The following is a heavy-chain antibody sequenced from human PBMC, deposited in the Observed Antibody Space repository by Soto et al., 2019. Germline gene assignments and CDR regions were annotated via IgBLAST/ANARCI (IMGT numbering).Heavy chain of an antibody. J-gene: IGHJ3*02. CDR2: INPATGAA. CDR1: GYPVTAYY. Sequence: QLHLVQSGAVVKKPGASVTVSCSASGYPVTAYYMHWVRQAPGRGLEWMGGINPATGAAKYTQTFQGRVTMTRYTSTSTVFMELSGLTSEDTAVFYCARGGGVGVAGSAAFDMWGQGTVVTVSS. V-gene: IGHV1-2*02. D-gene: IGHD3-3*01. CDR3: ARGGGVGVAGSAAFDM.